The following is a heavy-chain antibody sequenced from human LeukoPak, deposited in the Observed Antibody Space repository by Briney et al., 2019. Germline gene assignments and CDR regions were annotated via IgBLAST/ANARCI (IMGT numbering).Heavy chain of an antibody. V-gene: IGHV3-9*01. CDR3: AKDLGGSATTV. D-gene: IGHD2-2*01. CDR1: GFTFEDHV. Sequence: GRSLRLSCAASGFTFEDHVMHWVRHAPGKGLEWVSSISWSGDRMGYADAVKGRFTISRDNAKNSLFLQMNSLRVEDTALYYCAKDLGGSATTVWGQGTLVTVSS. CDR2: ISWSGDRM. J-gene: IGHJ4*02.